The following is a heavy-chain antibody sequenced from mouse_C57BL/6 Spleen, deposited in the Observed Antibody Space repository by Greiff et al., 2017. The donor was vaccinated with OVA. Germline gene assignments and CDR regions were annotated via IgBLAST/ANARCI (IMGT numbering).Heavy chain of an antibody. Sequence: QVQLQQPGAELVKPGASVKLSCKASGYTFTSYWMHWVKQRPGQGLEWIGMIHPNSGSTNYNEKLKSKATLTVDKSSSTAYMQLSSLTSEDSAVYYCARRGDYYGSSYGGYAMDYWGQGTSVTVSS. J-gene: IGHJ4*01. D-gene: IGHD1-1*01. CDR2: IHPNSGST. CDR1: GYTFTSYW. CDR3: ARRGDYYGSSYGGYAMDY. V-gene: IGHV1-64*01.